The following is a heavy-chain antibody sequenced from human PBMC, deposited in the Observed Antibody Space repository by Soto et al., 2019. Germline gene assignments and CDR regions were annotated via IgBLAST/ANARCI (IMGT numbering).Heavy chain of an antibody. CDR2: IYPDDSQI. CDR3: ARYNAPSLAGNWFDP. Sequence: EVNLVQSGAEVKKAGESLKISCQGFGYGFFGYWIVWVRQMPGKGLEYMGMIYPDDSQIRYSPSFQGQVTISADKSINTASLQWSSLKASDSAMYYCARYNAPSLAGNWFDPWGQGTLVTVSS. CDR1: GYGFFGYW. D-gene: IGHD1-20*01. V-gene: IGHV5-51*01. J-gene: IGHJ5*02.